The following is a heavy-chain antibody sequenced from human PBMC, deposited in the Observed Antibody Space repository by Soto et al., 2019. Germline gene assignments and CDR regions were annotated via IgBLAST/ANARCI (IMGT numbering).Heavy chain of an antibody. CDR1: GYTFTSYY. J-gene: IGHJ4*02. Sequence: ASVKVSCKASGYTFTSYYMHWVRQAPGQGLEWMGIINPSGGSTSYAQKFQGRVTMTRDTSTSTVYMELNSLRAEDTAVYYCARRGSSSGGRVYWGQGTLVTVSS. V-gene: IGHV1-46*01. CDR3: ARRGSSSGGRVY. CDR2: INPSGGST. D-gene: IGHD6-6*01.